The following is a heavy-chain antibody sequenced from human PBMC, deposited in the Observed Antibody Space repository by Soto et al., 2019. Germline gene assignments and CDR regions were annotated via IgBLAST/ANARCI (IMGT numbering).Heavy chain of an antibody. D-gene: IGHD6-13*01. Sequence: QVQLVQSGAEVKKPGSSVKVSCKASGGTFSSYTISWVRQAPGQGLEWMGRIIPILGIANYAQKFQGRVTITADKSASTAYMELSSLISEDTAVYYGSRGGIAAAGKFATSWSWFDPWGQGTLVIVSS. CDR1: GGTFSSYT. J-gene: IGHJ5*02. V-gene: IGHV1-69*02. CDR3: SRGGIAAAGKFATSWSWFDP. CDR2: IIPILGIA.